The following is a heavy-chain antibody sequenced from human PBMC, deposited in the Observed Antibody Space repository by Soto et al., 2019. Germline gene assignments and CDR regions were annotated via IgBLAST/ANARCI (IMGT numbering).Heavy chain of an antibody. Sequence: GAAQKISCKASGYSFTSYWIGWVRQMPGKGLERVGIIYPGDSDTRYSPSFQGQVTISAGKAITTANLQWRSLKASDTAIYSCARDGRSRYRSGWFNGMDVWGQGTTVTVSS. D-gene: IGHD6-19*01. CDR1: GYSFTSYW. CDR2: IYPGDSDT. V-gene: IGHV5-51*01. CDR3: ARDGRSRYRSGWFNGMDV. J-gene: IGHJ6*02.